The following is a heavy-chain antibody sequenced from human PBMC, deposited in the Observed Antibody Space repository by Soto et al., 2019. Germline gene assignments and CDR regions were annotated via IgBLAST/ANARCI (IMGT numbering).Heavy chain of an antibody. V-gene: IGHV3-21*01. J-gene: IGHJ1*01. CDR1: GFTFSSYS. CDR3: GRSSGSAITSDFQH. D-gene: IGHD3-22*01. CDR2: ISSSSSYI. Sequence: PGGSLRLSCAASGFTFSSYSMNWVRQAPGKGLEWVSSISSSSSYIYYADSVKGRFTISRDNAKNSLYLQMNSLRAEDTAVYYCGRSSGSAITSDFQHWGQGTLVTVSS.